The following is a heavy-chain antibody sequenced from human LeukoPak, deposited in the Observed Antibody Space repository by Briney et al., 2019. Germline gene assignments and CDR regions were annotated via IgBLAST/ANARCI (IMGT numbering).Heavy chain of an antibody. V-gene: IGHV3-23*01. CDR3: ARETGIAVAGPTTEYYYYGMDV. CDR1: GFTFSSYA. Sequence: PGGSLRLSCAASGFTFSSYAMSWVRQAPGKGLEWVSAISGSGGSTYYADSVKGRFTISRDNSKNTLYLQMNSLRAEDTAVYYCARETGIAVAGPTTEYYYYGMDVWGRGTTVTVSS. CDR2: ISGSGGST. J-gene: IGHJ6*02. D-gene: IGHD6-19*01.